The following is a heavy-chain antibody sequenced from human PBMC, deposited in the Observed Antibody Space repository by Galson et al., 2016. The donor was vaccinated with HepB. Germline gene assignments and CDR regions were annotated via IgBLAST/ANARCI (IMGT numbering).Heavy chain of an antibody. CDR2: INPSRGTT. D-gene: IGHD2-21*02. J-gene: IGHJ3*02. CDR1: GYTFTTYY. Sequence: SVKVSCKASGYTFTTYYMHWVRQAPGQGLEWMGMINPSRGTTTYAQNFQGRVIMTRDTSTSTIYMELTSLRSEDTAVYYCARDSHPIVVTAIDAFDIWGQGTVVTLSS. CDR3: ARDSHPIVVTAIDAFDI. V-gene: IGHV1-46*01.